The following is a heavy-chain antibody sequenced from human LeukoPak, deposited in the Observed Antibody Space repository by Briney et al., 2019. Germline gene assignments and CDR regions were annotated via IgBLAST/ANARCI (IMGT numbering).Heavy chain of an antibody. CDR2: IYSGGST. D-gene: IGHD3-22*01. V-gene: IGHV3-66*01. CDR1: GFTFSNYW. Sequence: GGSLRLSCSASGFTFSNYWMSWVRQAPGKGLEWVSVIYSGGSTYYADSVKGRFTISRDNSKNTLYLQMNSLRAEDTAVYYCARANTNSNCYDSSGPEAYYFDYWGQGTLVTVSS. J-gene: IGHJ4*02. CDR3: ARANTNSNCYDSSGPEAYYFDY.